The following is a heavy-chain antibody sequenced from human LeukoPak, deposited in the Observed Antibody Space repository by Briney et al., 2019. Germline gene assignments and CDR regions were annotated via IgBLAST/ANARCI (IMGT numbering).Heavy chain of an antibody. Sequence: SETLSLTCTVSGGSISSYYWSWIRQPPGKGLEWIGFIFYSGTTNYNPSLKSRVTISVDTSKNQFSLKLSSVTAADTAVYYCARGGWNKFDYWGEGTLVTVSS. V-gene: IGHV4-59*01. D-gene: IGHD3-22*01. CDR3: ARGGWNKFDY. CDR1: GGSISSYY. CDR2: IFYSGTT. J-gene: IGHJ4*02.